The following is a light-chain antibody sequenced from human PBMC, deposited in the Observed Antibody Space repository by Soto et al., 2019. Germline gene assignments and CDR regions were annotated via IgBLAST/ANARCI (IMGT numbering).Light chain of an antibody. CDR1: QDISNY. Sequence: DIQMTQSPSSLSASVGDRVTITCQASQDISNYLNWYQQKPGKAPKLLIYDESNLETGVPSRFSGSGSGTDFTFTISSLDPEVIGTYYCQQYYNLPRFGPGTKVDIK. CDR3: QQYYNLPR. J-gene: IGKJ3*01. V-gene: IGKV1-33*01. CDR2: DES.